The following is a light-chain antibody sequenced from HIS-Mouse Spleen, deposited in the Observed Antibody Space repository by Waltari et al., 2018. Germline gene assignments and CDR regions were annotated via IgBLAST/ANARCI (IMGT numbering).Light chain of an antibody. CDR3: QVWDSSSDHVV. J-gene: IGLJ2*01. V-gene: IGLV3-21*03. CDR1: NIGSKS. CDR2: DDS. Sequence: SYVLTQPPSVSVAPGKTARITCGGNNIGSKSVHWYQQKPGQAPVLVVHDDSDRPSGIPGRCPGANCGNTATLTISRVEAGDEADYYCQVWDSSSDHVVFGGGTKLTVL.